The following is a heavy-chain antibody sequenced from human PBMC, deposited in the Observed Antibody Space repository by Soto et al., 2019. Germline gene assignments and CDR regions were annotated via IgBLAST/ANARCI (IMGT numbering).Heavy chain of an antibody. CDR3: ARHAIWFGDNNWFDP. Sequence: SETLSLTCTVSGGSISSYYWSWIRQPPGKGLEWIGYIYYSGSTNYNPSLKSRVTISVDTSKNQFSLKLSSVTAADTAVYYCARHAIWFGDNNWFDPWGQGTLVTVSS. CDR1: GGSISSYY. CDR2: IYYSGST. V-gene: IGHV4-59*08. D-gene: IGHD3-10*01. J-gene: IGHJ5*02.